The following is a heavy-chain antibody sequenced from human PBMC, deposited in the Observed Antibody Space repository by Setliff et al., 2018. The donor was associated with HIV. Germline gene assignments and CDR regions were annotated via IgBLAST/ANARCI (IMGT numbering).Heavy chain of an antibody. D-gene: IGHD3-16*01. Sequence: QPGGSLRLSCAASGLTFSSYWMSWVRQAPGKGLEWVANIKQDESVKNYVDSVKGRFTISRDNAKNSLFLQMNSLRVEDTAVYYCAKAGAVWGFDYWGQGTPVTVSS. CDR2: IKQDESVK. CDR1: GLTFSSYW. V-gene: IGHV3-7*01. CDR3: AKAGAVWGFDY. J-gene: IGHJ4*02.